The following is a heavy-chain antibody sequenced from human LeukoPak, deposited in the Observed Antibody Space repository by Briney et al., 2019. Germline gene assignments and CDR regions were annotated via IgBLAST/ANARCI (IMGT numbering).Heavy chain of an antibody. CDR2: ISAYNGNT. J-gene: IGHJ4*02. CDR1: GGTFSSYA. Sequence: ASVKVSCKASGGTFSSYAISWVRQAPGQGLEWMGWISAYNGNTNYAQKLQGRVTMTTDTSTSTAYMELRSLRSDDTAVYYCARPQWLGSPRDHWGQGTLVTVSS. CDR3: ARPQWLGSPRDH. D-gene: IGHD6-19*01. V-gene: IGHV1-18*01.